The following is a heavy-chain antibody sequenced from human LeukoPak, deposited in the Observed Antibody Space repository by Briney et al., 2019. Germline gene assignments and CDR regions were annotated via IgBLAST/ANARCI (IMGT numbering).Heavy chain of an antibody. D-gene: IGHD4-11*01. J-gene: IGHJ5*02. Sequence: PGRSLRLSCAASGFTFSSYAMHWVRQAPGKGLEWVAVISYDGSNKYYADSVKGRFTISRDNSKNTLYLQMNSLRVEDTAVYYCAKDAQVYSTYDWRWFDPWGQGTLVTVSS. V-gene: IGHV3-30-3*01. CDR3: AKDAQVYSTYDWRWFDP. CDR1: GFTFSSYA. CDR2: ISYDGSNK.